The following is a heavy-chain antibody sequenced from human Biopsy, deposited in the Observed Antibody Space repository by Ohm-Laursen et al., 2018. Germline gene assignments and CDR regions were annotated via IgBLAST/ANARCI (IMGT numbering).Heavy chain of an antibody. CDR1: GFAFNLYE. CDR3: AKDRYNYTPIGGFSMDV. D-gene: IGHD5-18*01. CDR2: IYGGGSPV. V-gene: IGHV3-48*03. J-gene: IGHJ6*02. Sequence: SLRLSCSASGFAFNLYEMNWVRQAPGKGMEWISYIYGGGSPVSYADPVKGRFTISRDNAQNSLYLHMNSLRAEDTAVYYCAKDRYNYTPIGGFSMDVRGQGTTVTVSS.